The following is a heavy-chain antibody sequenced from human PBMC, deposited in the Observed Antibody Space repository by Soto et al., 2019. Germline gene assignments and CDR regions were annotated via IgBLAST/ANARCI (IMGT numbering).Heavy chain of an antibody. Sequence: QVQLVQSGAEVKKPGASVKVSCKASGYTFATYAIHWVRQAPGQRLEWMGWINTGNGYTEYSQNFRGRVTITRDTSASTAYWELSSLRSENTAMYYCTKVNQIFLTPNPSPSDMDAWGQGPTVTVA. D-gene: IGHD3-3*01. J-gene: IGHJ6*02. CDR2: INTGNGYT. V-gene: IGHV1-3*04. CDR1: GYTFATYA. CDR3: TKVNQIFLTPNPSPSDMDA.